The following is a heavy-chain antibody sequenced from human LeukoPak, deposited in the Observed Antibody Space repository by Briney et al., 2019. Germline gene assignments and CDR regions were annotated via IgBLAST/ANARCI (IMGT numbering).Heavy chain of an antibody. J-gene: IGHJ4*02. CDR2: ILGNGDRT. CDR1: GFTFSSYV. CDR3: AKGSKGTYDY. Sequence: PGGSLRLSCVASGFTFSSYVMAWVRQAPGKGLEWVSSILGNGDRTYYADSVKGRFTISRDNSRNTLYLQMSSLRAEDTAMYYCAKGSKGTYDYWGQGTLVTVSS. V-gene: IGHV3-23*01.